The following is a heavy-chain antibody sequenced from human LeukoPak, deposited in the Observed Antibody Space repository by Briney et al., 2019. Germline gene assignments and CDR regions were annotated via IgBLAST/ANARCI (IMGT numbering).Heavy chain of an antibody. V-gene: IGHV3-7*01. CDR3: AVAYGLHV. CDR1: GFMFRNYW. Sequence: GGPLRLSCVASGFMFRNYWMSWVRQAPGRGLEWVANIKTDGNEKYYGASVKGRFTISRDNAENSLFLHLESLRAEDTAVYYCAVAYGLHVWGQGTSVTVSS. CDR2: IKTDGNEK. J-gene: IGHJ6*02.